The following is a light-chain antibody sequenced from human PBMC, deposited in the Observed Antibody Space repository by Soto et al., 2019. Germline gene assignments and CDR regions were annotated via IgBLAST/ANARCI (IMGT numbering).Light chain of an antibody. V-gene: IGKV3-15*01. J-gene: IGKJ2*01. CDR3: QQFEKWPFT. CDR2: AAS. Sequence: EIVMTQSPGTLSVSLGERVTLSCRASQSVSRNLAWYQQRPSQVPRLLFYAASTRATDVPGTFSGSGSGTEFTLTISSLQSEDFAVYYCQQFEKWPFTFGQGTKLEIK. CDR1: QSVSRN.